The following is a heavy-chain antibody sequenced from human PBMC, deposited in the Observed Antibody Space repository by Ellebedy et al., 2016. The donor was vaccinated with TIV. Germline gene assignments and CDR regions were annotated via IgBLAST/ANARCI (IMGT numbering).Heavy chain of an antibody. J-gene: IGHJ2*01. CDR1: GGSFSDYY. Sequence: SETLSLTCAVYGGSFSDYYWSWIRQPPGKGLEWIGEINHSGSTNYNRSLKSRVTISVDTSKNQFSLKLSSVTAADTAVFYCARRVTTTIRANWYFDLWGRGTLVTVSS. CDR3: ARRVTTTIRANWYFDL. CDR2: INHSGST. V-gene: IGHV4-34*01. D-gene: IGHD4-17*01.